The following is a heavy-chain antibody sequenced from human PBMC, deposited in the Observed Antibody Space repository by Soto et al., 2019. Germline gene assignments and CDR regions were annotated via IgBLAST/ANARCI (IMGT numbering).Heavy chain of an antibody. Sequence: SETLSLTCAVSGGSISSGGYSWSWIRQPPGKGLEWIGYMYHSGSTYYNPSLKSRVTISIDRSKNQFSLKLSSVTAADTAVYYCARDNARAYGSGSYGPHWFDPWGQGTLVTVSS. V-gene: IGHV4-30-2*01. CDR2: MYHSGST. CDR3: ARDNARAYGSGSYGPHWFDP. D-gene: IGHD3-10*01. J-gene: IGHJ5*02. CDR1: GGSISSGGYS.